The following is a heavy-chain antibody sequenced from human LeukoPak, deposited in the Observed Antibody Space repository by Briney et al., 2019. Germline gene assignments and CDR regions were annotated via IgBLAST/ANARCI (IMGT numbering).Heavy chain of an antibody. Sequence: GWSRRLSCAASGFTVSSNYMSWVRQAPGKGLELVSVIYSGGSTYYADSVKGRFTVSRDNSKNTLYLQMNSLRAEDTAVYYCARAPFTYDSSGDSFDIWGQGTMVTVSS. CDR2: IYSGGST. D-gene: IGHD3-22*01. CDR3: ARAPFTYDSSGDSFDI. V-gene: IGHV3-66*01. CDR1: GFTVSSNY. J-gene: IGHJ3*02.